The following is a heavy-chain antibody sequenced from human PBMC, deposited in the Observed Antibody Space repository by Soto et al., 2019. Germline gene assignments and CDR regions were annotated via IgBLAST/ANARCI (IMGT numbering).Heavy chain of an antibody. CDR3: ARGGAMGVDY. CDR2: IDGAAATT. D-gene: IGHD1-26*01. J-gene: IGHJ4*02. V-gene: IGHV3-74*01. Sequence: NWVRQAPGKGLVWLSRIDGAAATTNYADSVKGRFTISRDNAKNIVFLHVNGLTDEDTAVYYCARGGAMGVDYWGQGTLVTVSS.